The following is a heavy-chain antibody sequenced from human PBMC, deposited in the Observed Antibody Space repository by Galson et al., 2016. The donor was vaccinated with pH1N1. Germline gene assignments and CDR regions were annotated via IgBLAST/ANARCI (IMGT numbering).Heavy chain of an antibody. Sequence: TLSLTCTVSGASVSSGDHCWSWIRQPPGKGLEWIGYIYYSGTTHYNPSLQSRFIISVDTSRNQFSLKLNSVTAADTALYYCARVKILTGYYHPYYVDYWGQGTLVTVSS. V-gene: IGHV4-30-4*08. CDR3: ARVKILTGYYHPYYVDY. CDR2: IYYSGTT. J-gene: IGHJ4*02. CDR1: GASVSSGDHC. D-gene: IGHD3-9*01.